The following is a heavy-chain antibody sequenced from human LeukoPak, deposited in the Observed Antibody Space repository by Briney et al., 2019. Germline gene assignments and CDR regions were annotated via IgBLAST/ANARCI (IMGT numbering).Heavy chain of an antibody. V-gene: IGHV3-48*03. J-gene: IGHJ4*02. CDR1: GFTFSSYE. Sequence: GRSLRLSCAASGFTFSSYEMNWVRQAPGKGLERVSYISSSGSTIYYADSVKGRFTISRDNAKNSLYLQMNSLRAEDTAVYYCARVDRTVTTYLDDYWGQGTLVTVSS. CDR2: ISSSGSTI. CDR3: ARVDRTVTTYLDDY. D-gene: IGHD4-17*01.